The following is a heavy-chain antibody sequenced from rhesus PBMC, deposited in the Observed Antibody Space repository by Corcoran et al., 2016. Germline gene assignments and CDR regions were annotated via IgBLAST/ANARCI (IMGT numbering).Heavy chain of an antibody. CDR3: ARLESYGNFDY. J-gene: IGHJ4*01. D-gene: IGHD5-36*01. CDR1: GYSFTTYG. Sequence: QVQLVQSGPEVKQPGASVKVSCKASGYSFTTYGMNWVRQAPGQGLEWMGWMNPYTGNPTYAQGFTERFVFSMDTSVSTVYLEISSLKGEDTAVYYCARLESYGNFDYWGQGVLVTVSS. V-gene: IGHV7-193*02. CDR2: MNPYTGNP.